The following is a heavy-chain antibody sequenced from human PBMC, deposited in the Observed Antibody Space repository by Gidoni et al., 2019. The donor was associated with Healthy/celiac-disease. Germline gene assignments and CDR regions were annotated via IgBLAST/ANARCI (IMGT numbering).Heavy chain of an antibody. CDR1: GGSISSSSYY. Sequence: QLQLQESGPGLVKPSETLSLTCTVSGGSISSSSYYWGWIRQPPGKGLEWIGRMYYSGSTYYNPSRKRPVTISVDTSKNQFSLKLSSVTAADTAVYYCARHRRGLVVVLAATPFDYWGQGTLVTVSS. CDR2: MYYSGST. D-gene: IGHD2-2*01. J-gene: IGHJ4*02. V-gene: IGHV4-39*01. CDR3: ARHRRGLVVVLAATPFDY.